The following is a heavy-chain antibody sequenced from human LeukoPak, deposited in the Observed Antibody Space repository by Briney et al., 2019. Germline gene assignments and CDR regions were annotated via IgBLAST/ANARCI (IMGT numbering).Heavy chain of an antibody. D-gene: IGHD3-10*01. CDR1: GFTFSNYW. J-gene: IGHJ4*02. Sequence: GGSLRLSCAAAGFTFSNYWVHWVRQAPGKGLVWVSRINRDGSTTKYADSVKGRFTFSRDNAKNKLNLQMNSLRAEDTAVYYCARDKKSGESSEIDYWGQGTLVTVSS. CDR2: INRDGSTT. CDR3: ARDKKSGESSEIDY. V-gene: IGHV3-74*03.